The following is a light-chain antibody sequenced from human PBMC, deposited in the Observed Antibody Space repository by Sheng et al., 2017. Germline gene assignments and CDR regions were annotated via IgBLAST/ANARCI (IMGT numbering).Light chain of an antibody. J-gene: IGKJ1*01. CDR1: QSIKTW. CDR3: QQYNSHWT. CDR2: RTS. V-gene: IGKV1-5*03. Sequence: DIQMTQSPSTLSASVGDEITITCRASQSIKTWLAWFQQKPGKAPKLMIYRTSSLASGVPSRFSGSGSGTEFTLTINSLQPDDFATYYCQQYNSHWTFGPGTKVEIQ.